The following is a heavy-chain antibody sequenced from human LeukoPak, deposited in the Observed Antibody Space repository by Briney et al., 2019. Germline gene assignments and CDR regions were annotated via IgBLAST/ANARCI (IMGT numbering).Heavy chain of an antibody. Sequence: ASVKVSCKASRGTFSSYSVSWVRQAPGQGLELMGDIIPIFGTTNYAQKFQGRVTFTTDESTNTAYMELSSLRSEDTAIYYCARGARRIEARPWNYYYYMDVWGKGTAVTVSS. CDR3: ARGARRIEARPWNYYYYMDV. CDR1: RGTFSSYS. V-gene: IGHV1-69*05. D-gene: IGHD6-6*01. J-gene: IGHJ6*03. CDR2: IIPIFGTT.